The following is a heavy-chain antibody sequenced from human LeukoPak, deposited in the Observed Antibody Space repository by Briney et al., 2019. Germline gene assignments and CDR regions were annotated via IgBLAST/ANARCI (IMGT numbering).Heavy chain of an antibody. Sequence: EASVKVSCKASGNTFTSDYIHWVRQAPGQGLEWMGVISPSGDRTTYAQKFQGRVTLIRDTSTSTAYMELSSLRSEDTAVYYCARDSVWFDPWGQGTLVTVSS. V-gene: IGHV1-46*01. D-gene: IGHD3-10*01. CDR3: ARDSVWFDP. J-gene: IGHJ5*02. CDR2: ISPSGDRT. CDR1: GNTFTSDY.